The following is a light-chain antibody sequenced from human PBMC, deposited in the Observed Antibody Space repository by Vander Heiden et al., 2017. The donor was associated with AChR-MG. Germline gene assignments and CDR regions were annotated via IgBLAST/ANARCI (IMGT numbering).Light chain of an antibody. CDR2: DVH. J-gene: IGLJ2*01. V-gene: IGLV2-14*03. CDR1: GTDFGDFDS. Sequence: QSALTQPASVSGSPGQSITISCTGSGTDFGDFDSVSWYQQHPGSAPKIVIYDVHNRPSEISNRFSGSKSGNTASLTISGLQAEDEADYYCSSYSSRTILFGGGTRLTVL. CDR3: SSYSSRTIL.